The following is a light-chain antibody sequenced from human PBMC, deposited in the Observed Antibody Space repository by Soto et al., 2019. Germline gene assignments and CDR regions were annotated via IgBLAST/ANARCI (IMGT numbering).Light chain of an antibody. CDR1: QSVSSK. V-gene: IGKV3-15*01. Sequence: EIVMTQSPATLSVSPGERATLSCRASQSVSSKLAWYQQKPGQAPRLLIYGASTRATGIPARFSGSGSGTKFTLIISSLQYEDFAVYYCQQYENWPLYTFGQGTKLEIK. CDR3: QQYENWPLYT. CDR2: GAS. J-gene: IGKJ2*01.